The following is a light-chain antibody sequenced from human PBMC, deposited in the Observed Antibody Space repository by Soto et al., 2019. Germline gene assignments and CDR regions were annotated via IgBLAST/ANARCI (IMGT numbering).Light chain of an antibody. V-gene: IGLV2-14*01. CDR2: EVN. J-gene: IGLJ3*02. CDR1: SSDIGGYNY. Sequence: QSALTQPASVSGSPGQSITISCTGTSSDIGGYNYVSWYQQHPGKAPKLMIYEVNNRPSGVSNRFSGSKSGNTASLTISGLRAEDEADYYCSSYTSSSTWVFGGGTQLTVL. CDR3: SSYTSSSTWV.